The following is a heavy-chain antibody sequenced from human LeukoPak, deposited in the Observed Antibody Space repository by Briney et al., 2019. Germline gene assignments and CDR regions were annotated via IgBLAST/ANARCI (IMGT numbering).Heavy chain of an antibody. CDR3: ARVEFKVGSSPGYFDY. J-gene: IGHJ4*02. CDR2: INHSGST. CDR1: GGSFSGYY. D-gene: IGHD1-26*01. Sequence: SETLSLTCAVYGGSFSGYYWSWIRQPPGKGLEWIGEINHSGSTNYNPSLKSRVTISVDTSKNQFSLKLSSVTAADTAVYYCARVEFKVGSSPGYFDYWSQGTLVTVSS. V-gene: IGHV4-34*01.